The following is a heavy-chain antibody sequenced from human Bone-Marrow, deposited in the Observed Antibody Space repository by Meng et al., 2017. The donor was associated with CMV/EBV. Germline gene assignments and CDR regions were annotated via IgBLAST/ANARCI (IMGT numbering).Heavy chain of an antibody. V-gene: IGHV3-21*01. J-gene: IGHJ6*02. CDR2: ISSSSSYI. CDR1: GFNFSSYS. D-gene: IGHD2-15*01. Sequence: GESLKIPCAASGFNFSSYSMNWVRQAPGKGLEWVSSISSSSSYIYYADSVKGRFTISRDNAKNSLYLQMNSLRAEDTAVYYCARTGRATLTLIVVEVAATPDYYYGMDVWGQGTTVTVSS. CDR3: ARTGRATLTLIVVEVAATPDYYYGMDV.